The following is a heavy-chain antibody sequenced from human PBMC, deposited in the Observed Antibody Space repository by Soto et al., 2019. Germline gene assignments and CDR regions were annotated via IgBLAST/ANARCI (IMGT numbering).Heavy chain of an antibody. Sequence: QVQLVESGGGVVQPGRSLRLSCAASGFTFSSYAMHWVRQAPGKGLEWVAVISYDGSNKYYADSVKGRFTISRDNSKNTLCLQMNSLRAEDTAVYYCAREKTYYYYYGMDVWGQGTTVTVSS. CDR3: AREKTYYYYYGMDV. V-gene: IGHV3-30-3*01. CDR1: GFTFSSYA. CDR2: ISYDGSNK. J-gene: IGHJ6*02.